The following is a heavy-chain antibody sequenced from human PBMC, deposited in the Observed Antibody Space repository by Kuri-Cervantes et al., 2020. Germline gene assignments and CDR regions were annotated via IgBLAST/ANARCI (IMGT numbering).Heavy chain of an antibody. Sequence: ASVKVSCKASGYPFTGYAIHWVRQSPGQTLEWMGWISAGNGNTQYSQTFQGRVTLTRDTSASTAYVELSSLRSEDTATYYCARDRGRNLMPYWGQGSLVTVSS. CDR3: ARDRGRNLMPY. V-gene: IGHV1-3*01. D-gene: IGHD2-8*01. CDR2: ISAGNGNT. J-gene: IGHJ4*02. CDR1: GYPFTGYA.